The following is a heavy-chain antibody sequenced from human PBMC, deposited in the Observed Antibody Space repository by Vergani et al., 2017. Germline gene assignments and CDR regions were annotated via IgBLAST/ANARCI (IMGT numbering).Heavy chain of an antibody. CDR3: ARVGTGNDIDY. CDR1: GGSISSYY. D-gene: IGHD1-1*01. CDR2: IYHSGST. J-gene: IGHJ4*02. V-gene: IGHV4-59*12. Sequence: QVQLQESGPGLVKPSQTLSLTCTVSGGSISSYYWSWIRQPPGKGLEWIGYIYHSGSTYYKPSLKSRVTISVDRSKNQFSLKLSSVTAADTAVYYCARVGTGNDIDYWGQGTLVTVSS.